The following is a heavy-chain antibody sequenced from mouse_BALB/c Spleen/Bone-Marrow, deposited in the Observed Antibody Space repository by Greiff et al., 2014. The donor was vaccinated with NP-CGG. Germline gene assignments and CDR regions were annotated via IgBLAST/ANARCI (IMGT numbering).Heavy chain of an antibody. CDR2: IDTYSGGT. J-gene: IGHJ2*02. CDR3: ARSCVNYFDY. CDR1: GYSFTGYN. Sequence: EVQLQESGPELEKPGASVKISCKASGYSFTGYNMNWVQQSNGKSLEWIGNIDTYSGGTSYKQKFKGQATLTVDKSSSTSYMQRKILTSEDSAVYYCARSCVNYFDYWGQGTSLTVSS. V-gene: IGHV1-39*01.